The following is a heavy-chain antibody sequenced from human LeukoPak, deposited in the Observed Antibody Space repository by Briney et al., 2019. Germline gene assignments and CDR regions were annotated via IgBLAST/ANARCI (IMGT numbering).Heavy chain of an antibody. J-gene: IGHJ5*02. D-gene: IGHD1-1*01. Sequence: PSETLSLTCAVSGYSISNGYWAWIRQPPGKGLEWIASIYHTGTTYFNPSLQSRVSLSVDTSKSQFSLNLSAVTAADTAVYYCARDPATTFNWFDPWGQGTLVIVSS. CDR2: IYHTGTT. CDR3: ARDPATTFNWFDP. V-gene: IGHV4-38-2*02. CDR1: GYSISNGY.